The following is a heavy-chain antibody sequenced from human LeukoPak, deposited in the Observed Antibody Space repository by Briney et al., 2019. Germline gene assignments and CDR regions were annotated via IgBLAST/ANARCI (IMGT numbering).Heavy chain of an antibody. CDR3: AKDSYYYYIDV. CDR2: IWYDGSNK. V-gene: IGHV3-30*02. CDR1: GFTFSSYG. J-gene: IGHJ6*03. Sequence: PGGSLRLSCAASGFTFSSYGMHWVRQAPGKGLEWVAVIWYDGSNKYYADSVKGRFTISRDNSKNTLYLQMNSLRTEDTAVYYCAKDSYYYYIDVWGKGTTVTVSS.